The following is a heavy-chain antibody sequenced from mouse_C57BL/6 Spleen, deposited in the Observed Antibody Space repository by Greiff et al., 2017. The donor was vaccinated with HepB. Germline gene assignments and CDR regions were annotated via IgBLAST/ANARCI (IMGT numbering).Heavy chain of an antibody. CDR1: GYTFTSYW. CDR3: ARRGVMVTPLDY. J-gene: IGHJ2*01. CDR2: IYPGSGST. V-gene: IGHV1-55*01. Sequence: QVQLQQPGAELVKPGASVKMSCKASGYTFTSYWITWVKQRPGQGLEWIGDIYPGSGSTNYNEKFKSKATLTVDTSSSTAYMQLSSLTSEDSAVYYCARRGVMVTPLDYWGQGTTLTVSS. D-gene: IGHD2-2*01.